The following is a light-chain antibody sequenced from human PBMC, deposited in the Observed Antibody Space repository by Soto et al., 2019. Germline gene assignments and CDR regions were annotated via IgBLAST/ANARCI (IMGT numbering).Light chain of an antibody. V-gene: IGLV2-11*01. CDR3: CLYSSNGSLI. CDR1: SSDVGGYNY. CDR2: DVS. Sequence: QSALTQPRSVSGSPGQSVTISCTGTSSDVGGYNYVSWYQQHPGKAPKLMIYDVSKRPSGVPDRFSGSKSGNTASLTISGLQAEDEADYYCCLYSSNGSLIFGPGTKLTVL. J-gene: IGLJ1*01.